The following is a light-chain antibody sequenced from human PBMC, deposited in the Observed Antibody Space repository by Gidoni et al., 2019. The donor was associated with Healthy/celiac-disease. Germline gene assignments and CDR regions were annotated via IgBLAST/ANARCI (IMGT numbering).Light chain of an antibody. CDR2: TAS. CDR3: QQSYSTLALT. V-gene: IGKV1-39*01. J-gene: IGKJ4*01. CDR1: QRINNY. Sequence: DIQMTQSPSSLSASVGDRVTITCRASQRINNYINWYQQKAGKAPKVLIYTASNLQSGVPSRFSGSGSGTDFTLTISSLQPEDFATYYCQQSYSTLALTFGGGTKVEIK.